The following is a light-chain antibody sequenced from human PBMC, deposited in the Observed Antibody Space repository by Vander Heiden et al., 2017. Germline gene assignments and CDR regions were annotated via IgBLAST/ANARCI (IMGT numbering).Light chain of an antibody. CDR2: DDS. Sequence: YVLTQPPSVSVAPGQTARISCGGDNIGIKSVHWYHPKPGQAPVLVISDDSDRAAGIPERFSGSNAGNTATLTITGAEAGDEADYFCQVWDNISDHPVVFGGGTRLTVL. J-gene: IGLJ2*01. CDR3: QVWDNISDHPVV. CDR1: NIGIKS. V-gene: IGLV3-21*02.